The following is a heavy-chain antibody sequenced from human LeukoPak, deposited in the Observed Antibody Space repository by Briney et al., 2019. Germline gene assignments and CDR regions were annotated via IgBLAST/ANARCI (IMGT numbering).Heavy chain of an antibody. CDR3: AKAPVTTCSGAYCYPFDY. J-gene: IGHJ4*02. Sequence: PGGSLRLSCAASGFTFSSYEMNWVRQAPGKGLEWVSGISGSGGSTYYADSVKGRFTISRDSSKNTLYLQMNSLRAEDAAVYYCAKAPVTTCSGAYCYPFDYWGQGTLVTVSS. D-gene: IGHD2-15*01. CDR1: GFTFSSYE. CDR2: ISGSGGST. V-gene: IGHV3-23*01.